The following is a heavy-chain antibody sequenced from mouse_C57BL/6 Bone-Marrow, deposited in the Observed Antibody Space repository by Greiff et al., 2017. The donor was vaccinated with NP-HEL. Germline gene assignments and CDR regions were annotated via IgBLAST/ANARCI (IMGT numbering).Heavy chain of an antibody. Sequence: QVQLQQSGAELVKPGASVKLSCKASGYTFTSYWMHWVKQRPGQGLEWIGMIHPNSGSTNYNEKFKSKATLTVDKSSSTAYMQLSSLTSEDSAVYYCARLGLSTPWFAYWGQGTLVTVSA. D-gene: IGHD3-3*01. V-gene: IGHV1-64*01. CDR3: ARLGLSTPWFAY. CDR1: GYTFTSYW. CDR2: IHPNSGST. J-gene: IGHJ3*01.